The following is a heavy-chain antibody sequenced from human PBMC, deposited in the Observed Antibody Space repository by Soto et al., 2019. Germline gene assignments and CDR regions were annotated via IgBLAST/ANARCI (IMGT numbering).Heavy chain of an antibody. Sequence: QVQLVQSGAEVNKPGSSVTVSCKASGGTFGNSAISWVRQAPGQGLEWMGGIMPIFPTPDYAQKFQGRVTITADESTSTAYMELTSLRSEDTAVYYCARDKDRQQIGGNDYYGMDVWGQGTTVTV. CDR1: GGTFGNSA. CDR2: IMPIFPTP. D-gene: IGHD1-1*01. CDR3: ARDKDRQQIGGNDYYGMDV. V-gene: IGHV1-69*12. J-gene: IGHJ6*02.